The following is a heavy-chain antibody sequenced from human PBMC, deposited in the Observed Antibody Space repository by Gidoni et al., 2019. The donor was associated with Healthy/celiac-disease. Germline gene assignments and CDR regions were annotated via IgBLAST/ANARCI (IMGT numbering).Heavy chain of an antibody. D-gene: IGHD3-22*01. V-gene: IGHV3-9*01. J-gene: IGHJ4*02. CDR2: ISWNSGSI. CDR3: AKVAYDSSGYFDY. Sequence: EVQLVEYGGGLVQPGRYMRLSCAASGFAFDDDAMHWVRQDPGKGLEWVSGISWNSGSIGYADSVKGRFTISRDNAKTSLYLQMNSLRAEDTVLYYCAKVAYDSSGYFDYWGQGTLVTVSS. CDR1: GFAFDDDA.